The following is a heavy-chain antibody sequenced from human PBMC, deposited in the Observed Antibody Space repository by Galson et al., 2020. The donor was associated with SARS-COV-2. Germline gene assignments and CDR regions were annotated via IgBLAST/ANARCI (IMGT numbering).Heavy chain of an antibody. Sequence: GESLKISCAASGLNLNNYWMHWVRQNPGKGLVWVSTIDADGSTTSYADSVRGRFTISRDNSKNTVYLQMSSLRAEDTAVYYCARVDLWFGVVEIGHYDSWGQGILVTVSS. J-gene: IGHJ4*02. V-gene: IGHV3-74*01. D-gene: IGHD3-10*01. CDR2: IDADGSTT. CDR3: ARVDLWFGVVEIGHYDS. CDR1: GLNLNNYW.